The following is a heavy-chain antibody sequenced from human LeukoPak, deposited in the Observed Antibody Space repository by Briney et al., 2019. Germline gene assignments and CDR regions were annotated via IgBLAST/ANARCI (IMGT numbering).Heavy chain of an antibody. CDR3: ARARSSWHVFDY. J-gene: IGHJ4*02. CDR2: INSDGSST. Sequence: GGSLRLSCAASGFTFSSYWMHRVRQAPGKGLVWVSRINSDGSSTSYADSVKGRFTISRDNAKNTLYLQMNSLRAEDTAVYYCARARSSWHVFDYWGQGTLVTVSS. D-gene: IGHD6-13*01. CDR1: GFTFSSYW. V-gene: IGHV3-74*01.